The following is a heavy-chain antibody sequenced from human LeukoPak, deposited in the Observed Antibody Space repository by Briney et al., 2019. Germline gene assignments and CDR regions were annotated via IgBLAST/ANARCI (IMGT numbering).Heavy chain of an antibody. CDR3: ARDRDYYDFRGAFDI. J-gene: IGHJ3*02. V-gene: IGHV4-39*02. CDR1: SGSISSRSYY. Sequence: SETLSLTCTVSSGSISSRSYYWGWIRQPPGKGLEWIGSIYYSGSTHYNPSLKSRVTISVDTSKNRFSLKLSSVTAADTAVYYCARDRDYYDFRGAFDIWGQGKMVTVSS. CDR2: IYYSGST. D-gene: IGHD3-3*01.